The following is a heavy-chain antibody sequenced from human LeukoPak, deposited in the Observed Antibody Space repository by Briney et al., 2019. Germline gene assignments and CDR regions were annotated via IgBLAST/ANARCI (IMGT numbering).Heavy chain of an antibody. Sequence: GGSLRLPCAASGFTFSSYSMNWVRQAPGKGLEWVSSISSSSSYIYYADSVKGRFTISRDNAKNSLYLQMNSLRAEDTAVYYCARDPIVGATRGYWGPYDYWGRGTLVNVSS. J-gene: IGHJ4*02. D-gene: IGHD1-26*01. V-gene: IGHV3-21*01. CDR1: GFTFSSYS. CDR2: ISSSSSYI. CDR3: ARDPIVGATRGYWGPYDY.